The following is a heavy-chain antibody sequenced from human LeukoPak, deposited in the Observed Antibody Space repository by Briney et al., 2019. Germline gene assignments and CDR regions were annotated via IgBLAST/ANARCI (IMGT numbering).Heavy chain of an antibody. D-gene: IGHD4-17*01. CDR2: ISSSSSTI. J-gene: IGHJ4*02. CDR1: GFTFSSYS. V-gene: IGHV3-48*02. CDR3: ARVPPHDYGDYVGVYYFDY. Sequence: GGSLRLPCAASGFTFSSYSMNWVRQAPGKGLEWVSYISSSSSTIYYADSVKGRFTISRDNAKNSLYLQMNSLRDDDTAVYYCARVPPHDYGDYVGVYYFDYWGQGTLVTVSS.